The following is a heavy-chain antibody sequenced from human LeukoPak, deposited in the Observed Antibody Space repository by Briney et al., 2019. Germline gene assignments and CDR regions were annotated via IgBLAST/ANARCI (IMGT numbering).Heavy chain of an antibody. Sequence: SETLSLTCTVSGGSISSYYWSWIRQPPGKGLEWIGYIYFSGGTNYNPSLKSRVTISVDKSKNQFSLKLSSVTAADTAVYYCAREDSSNLYVDSWGQGALVTVSS. CDR2: IYFSGGT. V-gene: IGHV4-59*12. J-gene: IGHJ4*02. CDR3: AREDSSNLYVDS. CDR1: GGSISSYY. D-gene: IGHD6-13*01.